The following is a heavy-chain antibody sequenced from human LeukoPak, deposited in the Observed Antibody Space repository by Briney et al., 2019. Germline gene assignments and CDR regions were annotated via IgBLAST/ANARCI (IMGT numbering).Heavy chain of an antibody. J-gene: IGHJ4*02. V-gene: IGHV4-4*07. D-gene: IGHD2-2*02. Sequence: SETLSLTCTVSGRSISSYYWSWIRQRAGKGLEWIGRIYTIGSTAYNPSLKSRVTMSVDTSKNQFSLKMSSVTAADTAVYYCAREDCSNTSCYNHWGQGTLVTVSS. CDR2: IYTIGST. CDR1: GRSISSYY. CDR3: AREDCSNTSCYNH.